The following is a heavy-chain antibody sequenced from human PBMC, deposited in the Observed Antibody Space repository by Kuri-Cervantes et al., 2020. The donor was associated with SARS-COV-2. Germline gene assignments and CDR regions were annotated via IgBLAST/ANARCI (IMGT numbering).Heavy chain of an antibody. V-gene: IGHV4-38-2*01. D-gene: IGHD3-3*01. CDR3: ARHQSGYFDY. J-gene: IGHJ4*02. CDR1: GYSISSGYY. Sequence: LSCAVSGYSISSGYYWGWIRQPPGKGLEWIGSIYYSGSTYYNPSLKSRVTISVDTSKNQFSLKLSSVTAADTAVYYCARHQSGYFDYWGQGTLVTVSS. CDR2: IYYSGST.